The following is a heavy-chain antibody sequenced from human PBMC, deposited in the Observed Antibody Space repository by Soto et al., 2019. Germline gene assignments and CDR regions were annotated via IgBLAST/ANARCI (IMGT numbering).Heavy chain of an antibody. D-gene: IGHD3-16*01. V-gene: IGHV1-69*13. J-gene: IGHJ6*02. CDR2: IIPIFGTA. CDR3: ARHGGDRRIGDYYYYGMEV. Sequence: SVKVSCKASGGTFSSYAISWVRQAPGQGLEWMGGIIPIFGTANYAQKFQGRVTITADESTSTAYMELSSLRAEDTAVYYCARHGGDRRIGDYYYYGMEVWGQGTKVTVSS. CDR1: GGTFSSYA.